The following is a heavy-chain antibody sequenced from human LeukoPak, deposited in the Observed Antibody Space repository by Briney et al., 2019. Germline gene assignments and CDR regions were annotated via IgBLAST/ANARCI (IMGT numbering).Heavy chain of an antibody. CDR3: ARDNGENYHTAFDY. CDR2: IHGDGRTT. CDR1: GFTFSSYW. Sequence: GGSLRLSCAASGFTFSSYWIHWVRQGPGKGLVWVSRIHGDGRTTTYADSVKGRFTISRDNAKNTLYLQMNSLRAEDTAVYYCARDNGENYHTAFDYWGQGTLVTVSS. J-gene: IGHJ4*02. V-gene: IGHV3-74*01. D-gene: IGHD2-8*01.